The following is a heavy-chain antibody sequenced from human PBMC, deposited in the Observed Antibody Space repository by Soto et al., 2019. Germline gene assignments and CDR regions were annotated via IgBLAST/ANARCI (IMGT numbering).Heavy chain of an antibody. CDR3: ARGPTVTSPMDV. D-gene: IGHD4-4*01. CDR1: GGTFSSYA. CDR2: ISAYNGNT. V-gene: IGHV1-18*01. Sequence: GASVKVSCKASGGTFSSYAISWVRQAPGQGLEWMGWISAYNGNTNYAQKLQGRVTMTTDTSTSTAYMELRSLRSDDTAVYYCARGPTVTSPMDVWGKGTTVTVSS. J-gene: IGHJ6*03.